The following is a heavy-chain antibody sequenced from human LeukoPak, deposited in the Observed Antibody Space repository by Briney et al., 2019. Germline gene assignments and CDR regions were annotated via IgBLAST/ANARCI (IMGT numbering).Heavy chain of an antibody. CDR1: GGSISSTSYY. Sequence: SETLFLTCTVSGGSISSTSYYWGRIRQPPGKGLEWIGTIYYSGSTYYNPSLKSRVTISVDTSKSQFTLKLGSVTAADTAVYYCARHSAGRSGSYPDYWGQGTLVTVSS. CDR2: IYYSGST. J-gene: IGHJ4*02. CDR3: ARHSAGRSGSYPDY. V-gene: IGHV4-39*01. D-gene: IGHD1-26*01.